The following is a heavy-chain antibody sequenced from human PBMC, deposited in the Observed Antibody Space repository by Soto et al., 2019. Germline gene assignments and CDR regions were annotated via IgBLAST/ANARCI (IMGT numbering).Heavy chain of an antibody. D-gene: IGHD3-3*01. CDR3: ARDSPHATYYDFWSGYSSGMDV. CDR2: IYYSGST. V-gene: IGHV4-59*01. Sequence: NPSETLSLTCTVSGGSISSYYWSWIRQPPGKGLEWIGYIYYSGSTNYNPSLKSRVTISVDTSKNQFSLKLSSVTAADTAVYYCARDSPHATYYDFWSGYSSGMDVWGQGTTVTVSS. CDR1: GGSISSYY. J-gene: IGHJ6*02.